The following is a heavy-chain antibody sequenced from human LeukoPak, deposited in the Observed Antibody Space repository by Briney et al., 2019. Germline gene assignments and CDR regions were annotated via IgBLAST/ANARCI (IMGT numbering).Heavy chain of an antibody. CDR1: GYTFTSYD. CDR2: MNPNSGNT. J-gene: IGHJ5*02. D-gene: IGHD6-19*01. V-gene: IGHV1-8*01. CDR3: ARGSGWYNWFDP. Sequence: GASVKVSCKASGYTFTSYDINWVRQATGQGLEWMGWMNPNSGNTGYAQKFQGRVTMTRNTSISTAYMELSSLRSEDTAVYYRARGSGWYNWFDPWGQGTLVTVSS.